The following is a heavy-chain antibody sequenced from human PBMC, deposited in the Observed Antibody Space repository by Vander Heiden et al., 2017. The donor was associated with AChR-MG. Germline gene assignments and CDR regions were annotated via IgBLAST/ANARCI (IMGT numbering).Heavy chain of an antibody. J-gene: IGHJ4*02. CDR3: ARRAYGDLSGDFDY. CDR2: MNPNSGNT. V-gene: IGHV1-8*01. Sequence: QVQLVQSGAEVKKPGASVKVSCKASGYTFTSYDINWVRQATGQGLEWMGWMNPNSGNTGYAQKFQGRVTMTRNTSISTAYMELRSLRPEDTAVYYCARRAYGDLSGDFDYWGQGTLVTVSS. D-gene: IGHD4-17*01. CDR1: GYTFTSYD.